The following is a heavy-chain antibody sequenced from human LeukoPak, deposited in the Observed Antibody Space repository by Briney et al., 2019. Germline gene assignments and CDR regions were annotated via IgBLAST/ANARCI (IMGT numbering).Heavy chain of an antibody. J-gene: IGHJ5*02. Sequence: PSETLSLTSAVYAGSFSGYYWSWIRQPPGKWLEWIGGINHSGNTNYNPSLKSRVTISVDTSKNQFSLKLSSVTAADTAVYYCARLFVDTIGPGYNWFDPWGQGTLVTVSS. CDR2: INHSGNT. D-gene: IGHD5-18*01. CDR1: AGSFSGYY. CDR3: ARLFVDTIGPGYNWFDP. V-gene: IGHV4-34*01.